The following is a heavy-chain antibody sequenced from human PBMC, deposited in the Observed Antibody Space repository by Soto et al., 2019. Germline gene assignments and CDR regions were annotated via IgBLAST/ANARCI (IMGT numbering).Heavy chain of an antibody. CDR1: GGSISSYY. V-gene: IGHV4-59*01. CDR2: IYYSGST. Sequence: SETLSLTCTVSGGSISSYYWSWIRQPPGKGLEWIGYIYYSGSTNYNPSLKSRVTISVDTSKNQFSLKLSSVTAADTAVYYCARLGGWLRLRGYNWNDDHFDYWGQGTLVTVSS. J-gene: IGHJ4*02. CDR3: ARLGGWLRLRGYNWNDDHFDY. D-gene: IGHD1-20*01.